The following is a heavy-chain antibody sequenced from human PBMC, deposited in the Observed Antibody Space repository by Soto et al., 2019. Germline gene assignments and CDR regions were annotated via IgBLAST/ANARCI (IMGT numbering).Heavy chain of an antibody. CDR1: GYSFTDYK. CDR3: ATWVDYGNFEGFDF. V-gene: IGHV1-2*04. D-gene: IGHD4-17*01. J-gene: IGHJ4*02. CDR2: VDPNGGGS. Sequence: ASVKVSCKTSGYSFTDYKLHWVRQAPGQGLEWMGWVDPNGGGSNSAQKFQGSVTMTWDTSITTAYLDLTRLTTNDTATYFCATWVDYGNFEGFDFWGQGTLVTVS.